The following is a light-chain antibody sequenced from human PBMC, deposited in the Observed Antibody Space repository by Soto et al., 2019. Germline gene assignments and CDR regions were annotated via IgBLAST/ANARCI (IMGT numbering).Light chain of an antibody. J-gene: IGLJ1*01. CDR1: RRDVGGYNY. Sequence: QSVLTQPASLSGSPGQSITISLPGTRRDVGGYNYVSWYQQHPGKAPKLMIYDVSNRPSGVSNRFSGSKSGNTASLTISGLQAEDEADYYCSSYTSSSSHYVFGTGTKVTVL. CDR2: DVS. CDR3: SSYTSSSSHYV. V-gene: IGLV2-14*01.